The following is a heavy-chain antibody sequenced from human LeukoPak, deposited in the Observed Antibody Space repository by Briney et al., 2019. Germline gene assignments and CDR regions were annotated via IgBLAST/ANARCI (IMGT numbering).Heavy chain of an antibody. CDR1: GGYINGNTYY. V-gene: IGHV4-39*01. CDR3: ARRRGYSGSYYYFDY. CDR2: MFYNGSP. Sequence: SETLSLTCTVSGGYINGNTYYWGWIRQPPGKGLEWIGSMFYNGSPYYNPSLKSRVTISVDTSNNQFSLRVSSVTAADTAVYYCARRRGYSGSYYYFDYWGQGTLVTVSS. J-gene: IGHJ4*02. D-gene: IGHD6-13*01.